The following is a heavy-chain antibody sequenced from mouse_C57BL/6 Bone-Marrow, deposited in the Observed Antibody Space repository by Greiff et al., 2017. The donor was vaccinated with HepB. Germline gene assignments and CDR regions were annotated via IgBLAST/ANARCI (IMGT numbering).Heavy chain of an antibody. Sequence: VQLQQSGPELVKPGASVKISCKASGYTFTDYYMNWVKQSHGKSLEWIGDINPNNGGTSYNQKFKGKATLTVDKSSSTAYMELRSLTSEDSAVYYCASGEGNYFYAMDYWGQGTSVTVSS. CDR3: ASGEGNYFYAMDY. CDR2: INPNNGGT. CDR1: GYTFTDYY. D-gene: IGHD2-1*01. V-gene: IGHV1-26*01. J-gene: IGHJ4*01.